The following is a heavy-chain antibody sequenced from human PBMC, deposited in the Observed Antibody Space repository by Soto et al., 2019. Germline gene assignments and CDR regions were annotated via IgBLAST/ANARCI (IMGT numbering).Heavy chain of an antibody. D-gene: IGHD2-8*01. CDR2: INHSGST. J-gene: IGHJ3*02. CDR1: GGSFSGYY. V-gene: IGHV4-34*01. CDR3: ARGYCTNGVCYTSTAFDI. Sequence: SETLSLTFAVYGGSFSGYYWSWIRQPPGKGLEWIGEINHSGSTNYNPSLKSRVNISVDTSKNQFSLKLSSVTAADTAVYYCARGYCTNGVCYTSTAFDIWGQGTMVTVSS.